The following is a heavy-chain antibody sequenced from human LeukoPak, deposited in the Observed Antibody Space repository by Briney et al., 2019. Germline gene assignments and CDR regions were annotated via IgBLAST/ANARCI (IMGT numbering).Heavy chain of an antibody. Sequence: SETLSLTCAVSGGPISSGGYSWSWIRQPPGKGLEWIGYIYHSGSTYYNPSLKSRVTISVDRSKNQFSLKLSSVTAADTAVYYCARSYGSGSYTFDYWGQGTLVTVSS. D-gene: IGHD3-10*01. V-gene: IGHV4-30-2*01. J-gene: IGHJ4*02. CDR1: GGPISSGGYS. CDR2: IYHSGST. CDR3: ARSYGSGSYTFDY.